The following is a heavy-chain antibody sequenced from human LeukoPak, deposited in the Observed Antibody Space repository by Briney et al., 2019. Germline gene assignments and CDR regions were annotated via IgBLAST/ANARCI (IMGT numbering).Heavy chain of an antibody. Sequence: SGPTLVRPNETLTLTCTFSGFSLTTSGVGVGWIRQPPGKALEWLALIYWDDDDRYSPSLRNRLSLTKDTSKNQVVLTMTNIDPVDTATYFCAQVRSAVDFFISWGHGTLVTVSS. CDR3: AQVRSAVDFFIS. D-gene: IGHD3-10*01. CDR1: GFSLTTSGVG. V-gene: IGHV2-5*02. CDR2: IYWDDDD. J-gene: IGHJ5*01.